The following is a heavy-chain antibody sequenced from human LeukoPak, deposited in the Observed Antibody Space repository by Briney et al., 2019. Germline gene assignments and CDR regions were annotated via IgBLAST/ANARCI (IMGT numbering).Heavy chain of an antibody. CDR2: MNPNSGNT. CDR3: ARGIGSGSDYYFDY. J-gene: IGHJ4*02. Sequence: ASVTVSCKASGYTFTSYDINWVRQATGQGLEWMGWMNPNSGNTGYAQNFQGRATMTRNTSISTAYMELSSLRSEDTAVYYCARGIGSGSDYYFDYWGQGTLVTVSS. D-gene: IGHD3-22*01. V-gene: IGHV1-8*01. CDR1: GYTFTSYD.